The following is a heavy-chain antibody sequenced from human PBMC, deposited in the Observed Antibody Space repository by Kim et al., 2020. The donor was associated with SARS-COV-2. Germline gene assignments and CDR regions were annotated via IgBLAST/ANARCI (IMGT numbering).Heavy chain of an antibody. CDR1: EFTFSSYA. Sequence: GGSLRLSCAASEFTFSSYAMSWVRQAPGKGLEWVSTISGGGGSTFYADSVKGRFTISRDNSKNTLYLQMNSLRAEDTAVYYCAKDTSCGDDTCYSNFDYWGQGTLVTVSS. CDR2: ISGGGGST. V-gene: IGHV3-23*01. J-gene: IGHJ4*02. CDR3: AKDTSCGDDTCYSNFDY. D-gene: IGHD2-15*01.